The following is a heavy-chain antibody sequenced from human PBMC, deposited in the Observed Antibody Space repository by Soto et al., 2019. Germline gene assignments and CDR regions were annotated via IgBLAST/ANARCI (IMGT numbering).Heavy chain of an antibody. CDR2: ISGNGGST. D-gene: IGHD2-2*01. Sequence: EVQLLDSGGGLVQPGGSLRLSCAASGFTFSNYAMSWVRQAPGKGLEWVSTISGNGGSTYYAHSVKGRFTISRDNSKNMLFLQINSLRDDDSAVYYCAKRPAPIIPFDYWGKGTPVTVSS. CDR1: GFTFSNYA. J-gene: IGHJ4*02. V-gene: IGHV3-23*01. CDR3: AKRPAPIIPFDY.